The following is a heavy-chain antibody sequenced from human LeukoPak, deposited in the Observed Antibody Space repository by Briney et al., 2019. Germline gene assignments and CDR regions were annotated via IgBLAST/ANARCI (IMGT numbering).Heavy chain of an antibody. CDR1: GYTFTGYH. Sequence: ASVKVSCKASGYTFTGYHIHWVRQPPGQGLEWMGRINPYSGDTNFAQKFQGRVTMTRDTSITTAYMDLSSLTPGDTAVYFCARDQGSLTRSWYTGYWGQGTQVTVSS. CDR3: ARDQGSLTRSWYTGY. J-gene: IGHJ4*02. V-gene: IGHV1-2*06. CDR2: INPYSGDT. D-gene: IGHD6-13*01.